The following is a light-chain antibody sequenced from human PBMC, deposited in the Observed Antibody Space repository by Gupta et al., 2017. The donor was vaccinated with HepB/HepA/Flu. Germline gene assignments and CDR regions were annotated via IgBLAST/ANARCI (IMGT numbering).Light chain of an antibody. CDR1: SGSIASNY. CDR2: EDN. V-gene: IGLV6-57*02. CDR3: QSYDYPNVV. Sequence: NFMLTQPHSVSESPGKTVTISCTGSSGSIASNYVQWYQQRPGSAPTTVIYEDNQRPSGVPDRFSGSIDSSSNSAYLTISGLKTEDEADYYCQSYDYPNVVFGGGTKLTVL. J-gene: IGLJ2*01.